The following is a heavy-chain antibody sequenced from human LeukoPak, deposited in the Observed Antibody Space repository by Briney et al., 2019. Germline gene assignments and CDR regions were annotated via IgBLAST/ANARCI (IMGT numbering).Heavy chain of an antibody. Sequence: GASVKVSCKASGYTFTGYYMHWVRQAPGQGLEWMGWINPNSGGTNYAQKFKGRVTMTRDTSISTAYMELSSLRSDDRAVYYCSRANYPFYRHLWRKGTRVTVPS. V-gene: IGHV1-2*02. J-gene: IGHJ6*03. CDR1: GYTFTGYY. CDR2: INPNSGGT. D-gene: IGHD5-24*01. CDR3: SRANYPFYRHL.